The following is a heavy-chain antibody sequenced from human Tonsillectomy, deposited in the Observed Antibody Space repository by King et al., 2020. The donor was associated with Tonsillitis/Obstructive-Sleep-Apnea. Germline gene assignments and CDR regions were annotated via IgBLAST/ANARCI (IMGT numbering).Heavy chain of an antibody. V-gene: IGHV1-8*01. CDR2: MNPTSVNT. CDR1: GYTFTSYD. D-gene: IGHD3-10*01. Sequence: QLVQSGAEVKKPGASVTVSCTASGYTFTSYDINWVRQATGQGLAWLGWMNPTSVNTGYAQKFQGRVTMTRNTSISTAYMKLSRLRSEDTAVYYCARGQGSYWGQGTLVTVSS. J-gene: IGHJ4*02. CDR3: ARGQGSY.